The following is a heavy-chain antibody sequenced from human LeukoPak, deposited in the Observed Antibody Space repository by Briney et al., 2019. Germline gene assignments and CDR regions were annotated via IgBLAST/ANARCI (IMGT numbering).Heavy chain of an antibody. J-gene: IGHJ4*02. D-gene: IGHD3-10*01. CDR2: MNPNSGNT. Sequence: ASVKVSCKASGGTFSSYAINWVRQATGQGLEWMGWMNPNSGNTGYAQKFQGRVTMTRNTSISTAYMELSSLRSEDTAVYYCARDPPRATMVRGAGGDYWGQGTLVTVSS. V-gene: IGHV1-8*02. CDR3: ARDPPRATMVRGAGGDY. CDR1: GGTFSSYA.